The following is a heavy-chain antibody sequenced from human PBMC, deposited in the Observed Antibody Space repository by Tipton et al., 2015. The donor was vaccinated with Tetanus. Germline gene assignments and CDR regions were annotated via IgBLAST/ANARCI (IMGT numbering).Heavy chain of an antibody. J-gene: IGHJ2*01. CDR2: IWYDGSNK. Sequence: SGFTFRSYGMHWVRQAPGKGLEWGALIWYDGSNKNYADSVKGRFTISRDNSKNTLYLQMNSLSAEDTAVYYCARDIAIVRARDWYFDVWGRGTLVTVSS. CDR3: ARDIAIVRARDWYFDV. V-gene: IGHV3-33*01. D-gene: IGHD2/OR15-2a*01. CDR1: GFTFRSYG.